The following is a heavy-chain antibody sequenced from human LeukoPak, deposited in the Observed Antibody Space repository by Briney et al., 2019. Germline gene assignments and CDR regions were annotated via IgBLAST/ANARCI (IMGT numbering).Heavy chain of an antibody. Sequence: SETLSLTCTVSGGSISSYYWSWIRQPPGKGLEWIGYIYYSGSTNYNPSLKSRVTISVDTSKTQFSLKLSSVTAADTAVYYCARDLPYYGSGDAFDIWGQGTMVTVSS. CDR3: ARDLPYYGSGDAFDI. CDR1: GGSISSYY. D-gene: IGHD3-10*01. CDR2: IYYSGST. V-gene: IGHV4-59*01. J-gene: IGHJ3*02.